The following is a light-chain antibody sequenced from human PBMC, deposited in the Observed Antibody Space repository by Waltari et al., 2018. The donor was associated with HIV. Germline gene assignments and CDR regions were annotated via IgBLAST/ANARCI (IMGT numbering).Light chain of an antibody. Sequence: DIQMTQSPSSLSASVGDRVTITCRTSENITNYLNWYQQSPGKAPKLLIFPASSLHSGVPSRFSGSGSGTDFALTISSLQPEDFATYFCQHTYTTPYTFGQGTKLEIK. CDR1: ENITNY. CDR2: PAS. J-gene: IGKJ2*01. CDR3: QHTYTTPYT. V-gene: IGKV1-39*01.